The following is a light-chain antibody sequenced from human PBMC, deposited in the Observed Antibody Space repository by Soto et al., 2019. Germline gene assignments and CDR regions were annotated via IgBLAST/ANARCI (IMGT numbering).Light chain of an antibody. CDR1: QGINNY. CDR3: QQRNSYPIT. J-gene: IGKJ5*01. CDR2: TAS. Sequence: DIQLTQSPSFLSASIGDGITITCRASQGINNYLAWYQQKPGKAPKLLIHTASTLQSGVPSRFSGSGAGTEFTLTISSPQPEDFATYYCQQRNSYPITFGQGTRLEIK. V-gene: IGKV1-9*01.